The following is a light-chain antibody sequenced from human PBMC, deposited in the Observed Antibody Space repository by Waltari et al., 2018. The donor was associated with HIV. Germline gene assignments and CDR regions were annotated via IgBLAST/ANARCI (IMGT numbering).Light chain of an antibody. V-gene: IGLV2-23*01. CDR1: SIHLSPDNR. Sequence: SALTQPVSVSGSPGQSIPTPCTGTSIHLSPDNRLSWTLQHPGRAPKLMIYEDTKRPSGVSNRFSGSKSGNTASLTISGLQAEDEADYYCCSYTGITTFYVFGIGTKVTVL. CDR2: EDT. J-gene: IGLJ1*01. CDR3: CSYTGITTFYV.